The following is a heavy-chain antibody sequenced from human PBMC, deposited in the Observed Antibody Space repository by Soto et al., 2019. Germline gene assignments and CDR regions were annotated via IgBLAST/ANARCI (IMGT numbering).Heavy chain of an antibody. CDR1: GFTFSSYS. J-gene: IGHJ6*02. Sequence: LRLSCAASGFTFSSYSMNWVRQAPGKGLEWVSSISSSSYIYYADSLKGRFTISRDNAKNSLYLQMNSLRAEDTAVYYCARAYSSSEGMDVWGQGTTVTVSS. V-gene: IGHV3-21*01. CDR3: ARAYSSSEGMDV. CDR2: ISSSSYI. D-gene: IGHD6-6*01.